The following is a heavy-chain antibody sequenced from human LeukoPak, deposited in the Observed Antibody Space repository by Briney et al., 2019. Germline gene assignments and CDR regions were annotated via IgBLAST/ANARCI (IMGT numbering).Heavy chain of an antibody. CDR1: GDSISDYY. D-gene: IGHD6-13*01. CDR2: INYRGNT. V-gene: IGHV4-59*01. J-gene: IGHJ4*02. Sequence: SETLSLTCTVSGDSISDYYWNWTRQPPGKGLEWIGYINYRGNTNYNPSLKSRVTSSVDTSKNQFSLKVTLVTAAKAAVYCSARGLHRSWYGVDFWGQGTLVTVSS. CDR3: ARGLHRSWYGVDF.